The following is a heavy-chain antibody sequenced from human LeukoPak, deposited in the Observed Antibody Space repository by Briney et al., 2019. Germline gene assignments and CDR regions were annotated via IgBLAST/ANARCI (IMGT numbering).Heavy chain of an antibody. CDR3: AKGGAVSSKSITLIRGTRKYYYMDV. CDR1: GFTFSSYA. CDR2: ISSSGGST. V-gene: IGHV3-23*01. J-gene: IGHJ6*03. Sequence: GGSLRLSCAASGFTFSSYAMSWVRQAPGKGLEWVSAISSSGGSTYYADSVKGRFTISRDNSKNTLYLQMNSLRAEDTAVYYCAKGGAVSSKSITLIRGTRKYYYMDVWGKGTTVTISS. D-gene: IGHD3-10*01.